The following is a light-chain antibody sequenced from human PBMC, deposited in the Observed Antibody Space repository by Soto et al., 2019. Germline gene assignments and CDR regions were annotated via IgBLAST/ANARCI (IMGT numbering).Light chain of an antibody. J-gene: IGKJ3*01. Sequence: EIVLTQSPATLSLSPGERATLSCRASQSVSSYLAWYQQKPGQAPRLLIYDASNRATGIPARFSGSGSGTDFTLTISSLEPEDFGVYYGQQRSNWLIFTFGPGTKVDIK. CDR2: DAS. V-gene: IGKV3-11*01. CDR3: QQRSNWLIFT. CDR1: QSVSSY.